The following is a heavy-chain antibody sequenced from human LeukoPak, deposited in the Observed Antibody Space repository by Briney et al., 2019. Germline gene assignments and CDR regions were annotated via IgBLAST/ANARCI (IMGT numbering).Heavy chain of an antibody. D-gene: IGHD3-16*01. CDR1: AFTPSSNW. CDR3: ARVLWVQNYYYGMDV. J-gene: IGHJ6*02. V-gene: IGHV3-7*04. CDR2: IKLDGEK. Sequence: GGSLRLSCAVPAFTPSSNWINWVRQAPGRGLEWVASIKLDGEKYYVDSVKGRFTTSRDNAKNSLYLQMNSLRAEDTAVYYCARVLWVQNYYYGMDVWGQGTTVTVSS.